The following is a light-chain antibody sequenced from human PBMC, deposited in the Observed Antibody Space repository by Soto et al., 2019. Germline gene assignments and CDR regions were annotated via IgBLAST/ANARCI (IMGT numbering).Light chain of an antibody. CDR1: QSVSNSY. CDR2: GAS. Sequence: EIVLTQSPGTLSLSPGERATLSCRASQSVSNSYLAWYQQKPGHAPRLLIYGASSTATGIPDRFSGSGSGTDFSLPISRLEPEDFAVYYCQQYGSSPRTFGQGTKVDIK. CDR3: QQYGSSPRT. V-gene: IGKV3-20*01. J-gene: IGKJ1*01.